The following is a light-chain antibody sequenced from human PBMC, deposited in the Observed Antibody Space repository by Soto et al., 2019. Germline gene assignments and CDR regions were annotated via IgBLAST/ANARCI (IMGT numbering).Light chain of an antibody. Sequence: PGERATLSCRASQSLSNNYLAWYQQKPGQAPRLVIYGASSRATGIPDRFSASGSGTDFTLTISRLEPEDFAVYFCQQYSSSPVTFGQGTKVDIK. CDR1: QSLSNNY. CDR3: QQYSSSPVT. J-gene: IGKJ1*01. V-gene: IGKV3-20*01. CDR2: GAS.